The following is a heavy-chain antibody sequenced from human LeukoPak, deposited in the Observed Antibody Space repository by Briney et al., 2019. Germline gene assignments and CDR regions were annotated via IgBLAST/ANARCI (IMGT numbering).Heavy chain of an antibody. CDR2: MNPNTGST. Sequence: GASVKVSCKASGYTFTSYDINWVRQATGQGLEWMGWMNPNTGSTGYEQKFRGRFAMTRDTSISTAYMELSSLRSEDTAVYYCARADPSSSPEYYFDYWGQGTLVTVSS. D-gene: IGHD6-6*01. CDR1: GYTFTSYD. CDR3: ARADPSSSPEYYFDY. J-gene: IGHJ4*02. V-gene: IGHV1-8*01.